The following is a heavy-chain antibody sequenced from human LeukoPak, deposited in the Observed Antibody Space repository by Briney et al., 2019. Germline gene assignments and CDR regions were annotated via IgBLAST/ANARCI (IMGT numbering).Heavy chain of an antibody. Sequence: SETLSLTCTVSGGSISSSTYYWGWIRQPPGKGLEWIGSIYYSGSTYYNPSVKSRLTIPVDTSKNQFSLKLSFVTAADTAVYYCARHYPRGHNNDRSGYIYPFDYWGQGTLVTVSS. J-gene: IGHJ4*02. CDR1: GGSISSSTYY. V-gene: IGHV4-39*01. D-gene: IGHD3-22*01. CDR2: IYYSGST. CDR3: ARHYPRGHNNDRSGYIYPFDY.